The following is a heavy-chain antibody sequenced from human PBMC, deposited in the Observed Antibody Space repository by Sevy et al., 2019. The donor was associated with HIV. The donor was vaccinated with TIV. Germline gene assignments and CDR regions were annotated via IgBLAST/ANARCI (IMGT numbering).Heavy chain of an antibody. CDR3: AGENAWGRGYS. V-gene: IGHV4-59*08. D-gene: IGHD1-26*01. CDR2: IYYNGHI. Sequence: SETLSLTCTVSGGSITSLYWNWIRQPPGKGLEWIANIYYNGHITYNPSLKGRVTLSLDTSKNQFSLRLSSVTAAGTAMYYCAGENAWGRGYSWGQGTRVTVSS. CDR1: GGSITSLY. J-gene: IGHJ4*02.